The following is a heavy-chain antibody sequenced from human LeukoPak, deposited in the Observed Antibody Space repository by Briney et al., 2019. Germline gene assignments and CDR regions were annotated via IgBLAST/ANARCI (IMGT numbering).Heavy chain of an antibody. Sequence: GGSLRLSCAASGFTFSSYGMHWVRQAPGKGLEWVAVISYDGSNKYYTDSVKGRFTISRDNSKNTLYLQMNSLRTEDTALYYCAKESYSGTFDYWGQGTLVTVSS. CDR2: ISYDGSNK. V-gene: IGHV3-30*18. CDR3: AKESYSGTFDY. J-gene: IGHJ4*02. CDR1: GFTFSSYG. D-gene: IGHD1-26*01.